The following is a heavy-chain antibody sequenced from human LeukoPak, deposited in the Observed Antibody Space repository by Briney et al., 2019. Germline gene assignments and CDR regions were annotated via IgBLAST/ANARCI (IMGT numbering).Heavy chain of an antibody. CDR3: ARDNGLIMIVVDAFDI. J-gene: IGHJ3*02. CDR2: ISSSSSYI. V-gene: IGHV3-21*01. Sequence: GGSLRLSCAASGFTFSSYSMNWVRQAPGKGLECVSSISSSSSYIYYADSVKGRFTISRDNAKNSLYLQMNSLRAEDTAVYYCARDNGLIMIVVDAFDIWGQGRMVTVSS. CDR1: GFTFSSYS. D-gene: IGHD3-22*01.